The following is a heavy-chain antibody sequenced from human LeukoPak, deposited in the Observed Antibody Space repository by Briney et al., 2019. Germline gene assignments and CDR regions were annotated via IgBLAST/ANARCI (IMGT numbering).Heavy chain of an antibody. CDR3: ARGHQGRLYSSGWYNY. CDR1: GFTVSSNY. V-gene: IGHV3-53*01. Sequence: GGSLRLSCAASGFTVSSNYMSWVRQAPGRGLEWVSVIYSGGSTYYADSVKGRFTISRDNSKNTLYLQMNSLRAEDTAVYYCARGHQGRLYSSGWYNYWGQGTLVTVSS. J-gene: IGHJ4*02. D-gene: IGHD6-19*01. CDR2: IYSGGST.